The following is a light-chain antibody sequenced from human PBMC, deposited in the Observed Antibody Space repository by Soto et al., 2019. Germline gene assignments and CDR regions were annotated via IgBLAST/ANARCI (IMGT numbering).Light chain of an antibody. CDR1: QSISSW. V-gene: IGKV1-5*01. J-gene: IGKJ4*01. Sequence: DIQMTQSPSTLSASVGDRVTLTCRASQSISSWLDWYQQKPGKAPKLLIYDASSLESGVPSRFSGSGSGTEFTLTISSLQPDDFATYYCQQYNSYSPLTFGGGTKVEIK. CDR2: DAS. CDR3: QQYNSYSPLT.